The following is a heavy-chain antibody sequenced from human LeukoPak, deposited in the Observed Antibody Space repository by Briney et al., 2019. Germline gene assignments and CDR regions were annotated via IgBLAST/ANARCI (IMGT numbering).Heavy chain of an antibody. J-gene: IGHJ4*02. Sequence: GGSLRLSCAASGFTFSSYSMNWVRQAPGKGLEWVSSISSSSSHIYYADSVKGRFTISRDNAKNSLYLQMNNLRAEDTAVYYCAKGTKGYSSYWGQGTLVTVSS. CDR3: AKGTKGYSSY. CDR1: GFTFSSYS. D-gene: IGHD6-13*01. CDR2: ISSSSSHI. V-gene: IGHV3-21*04.